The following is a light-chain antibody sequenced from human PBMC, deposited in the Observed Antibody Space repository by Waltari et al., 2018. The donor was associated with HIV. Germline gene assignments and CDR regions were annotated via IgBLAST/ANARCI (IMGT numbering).Light chain of an antibody. J-gene: IGLJ3*02. CDR3: YSTDSSSSRWV. V-gene: IGLV3-10*01. CDR1: VLPKKY. CDR2: EDN. Sequence: SDELTQPPSASVSPGQTARITCSGDVLPKKYAYWYQQKSGQAPVLVIYEDNKRPSVIPEGFSGSSSGTMATLTINEAQVEDEADYYCYSTDSSSSRWVFGGGTKLTVL.